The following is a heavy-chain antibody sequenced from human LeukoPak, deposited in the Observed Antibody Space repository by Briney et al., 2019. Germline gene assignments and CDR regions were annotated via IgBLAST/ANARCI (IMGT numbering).Heavy chain of an antibody. CDR3: ARDRGSWPDTFDV. Sequence: ASVKVSCKGSGYTFSNYGISWVRQAPGQGLEWMGWISADSGDRNYAQKLQGRLTLTSDISTTTTYMELRSLGADDTAVYYCARDRGSWPDTFDVWGQGTMVTVSS. J-gene: IGHJ3*01. CDR2: ISADSGDR. D-gene: IGHD3-10*01. V-gene: IGHV1-18*01. CDR1: GYTFSNYG.